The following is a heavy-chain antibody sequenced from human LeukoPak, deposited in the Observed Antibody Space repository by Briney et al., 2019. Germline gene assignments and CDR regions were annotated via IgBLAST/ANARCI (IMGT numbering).Heavy chain of an antibody. J-gene: IGHJ4*02. V-gene: IGHV3-21*01. D-gene: IGHD3-22*01. CDR2: ISSSSSYI. CDR1: GFTFSSYS. Sequence: GGSLRLSCAASGFTFSSYSMNWVRQAPGKGLEWVSSISSSSSYIYYADSVKGRFTISRDNAKNSLYLQMNSLRAEDTAVYYCARDGSYYDSSGYYYSPLDYWGQGTLVTASS. CDR3: ARDGSYYDSSGYYYSPLDY.